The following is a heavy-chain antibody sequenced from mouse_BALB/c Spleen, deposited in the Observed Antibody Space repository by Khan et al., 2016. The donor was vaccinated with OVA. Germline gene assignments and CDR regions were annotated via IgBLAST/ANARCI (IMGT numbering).Heavy chain of an antibody. D-gene: IGHD2-14*01. CDR3: ARADVRYDGDYARED. CDR1: GFSLSRYN. Sequence: QVQLKESGPGLVAPSQSLSITCTVSGFSLSRYNIHWVRQPPGKGLEWLGMIWGGGSTDYNSALKSRLSIRKDNSKGQVFGKMHSMQTDDTDMYEGARADVRYDGDYAREDWGKGTSGTGSS. CDR2: IWGGGST. J-gene: IGHJ4*01. V-gene: IGHV2-6-4*01.